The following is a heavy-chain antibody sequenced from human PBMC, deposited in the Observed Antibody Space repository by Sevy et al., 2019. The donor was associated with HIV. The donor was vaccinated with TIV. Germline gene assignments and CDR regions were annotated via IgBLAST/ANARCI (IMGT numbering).Heavy chain of an antibody. D-gene: IGHD3-16*01. CDR2: ISGSGGSR. V-gene: IGHV3-23*01. J-gene: IGHJ4*02. CDR3: ARDGGGAAPGTPPDN. CDR1: GFTFSSYA. Sequence: GGSLRLSCAASGFTFSSYAMSWVRQAPGKGLEWVSTISGSGGSRYYADSVKGRFTISRDNSKNTLYLKMNRLRAEDTAIYYCARDGGGAAPGTPPDNWGQGTLVTVSS.